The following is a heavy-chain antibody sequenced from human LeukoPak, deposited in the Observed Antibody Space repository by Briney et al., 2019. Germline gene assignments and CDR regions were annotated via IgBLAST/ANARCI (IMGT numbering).Heavy chain of an antibody. CDR2: IYYAGGT. V-gene: IGHV4-34*01. CDR3: AYTLAAAGNSHFAY. D-gene: IGHD6-13*01. Sequence: SETLSLTCAVYGGSFSGYYWSWIRQPPGKGLEWVGSIYYAGGTYYNPSLKSRVTISVDTSRNHFSLKLISVTAADTAVYYCAYTLAAAGNSHFAYWGRGSLVTVSS. J-gene: IGHJ4*02. CDR1: GGSFSGYY.